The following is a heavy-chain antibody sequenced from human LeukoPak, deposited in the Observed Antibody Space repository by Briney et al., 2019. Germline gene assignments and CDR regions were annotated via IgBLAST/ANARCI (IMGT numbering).Heavy chain of an antibody. CDR2: IYYSGST. CDR1: GGSISSSSYY. V-gene: IGHV4-39*01. Sequence: SEILSLTCTVSGGSISSSSYYWGWIRQPPGKGLEWIGSIYYSGSTYYNPSLKSRVTISVDTSKNQFSLKLSSVTAADTAVYYCASTYYDFWSGYYYLDYWGQGTLVTVSS. D-gene: IGHD3-3*01. J-gene: IGHJ4*02. CDR3: ASTYYDFWSGYYYLDY.